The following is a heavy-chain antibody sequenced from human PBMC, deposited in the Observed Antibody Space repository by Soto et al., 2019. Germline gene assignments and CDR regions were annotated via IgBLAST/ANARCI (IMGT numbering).Heavy chain of an antibody. D-gene: IGHD3-10*01. CDR3: AREGLNLVRGVMSSWFDA. Sequence: PSETLSLTCTVSCDSIISIYHWAWLRPPAGRSLEGIASIFHTGTTYYTPSLKSRVTISVDTSKNQFSLTLSSVTAADTAVYYCAREGLNLVRGVMSSWFDAWGQGPLVTASS. CDR1: CDSIISIYH. J-gene: IGHJ5*02. CDR2: IFHTGTT. V-gene: IGHV4-38-2*02.